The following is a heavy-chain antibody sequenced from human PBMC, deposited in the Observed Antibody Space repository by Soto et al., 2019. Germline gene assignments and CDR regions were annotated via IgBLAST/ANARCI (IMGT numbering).Heavy chain of an antibody. CDR3: ARGPTDYYDNSANYFLDY. J-gene: IGHJ4*02. CDR1: GYTFITYG. V-gene: IGHV1-18*01. Sequence: QVQLVQSGAEVKKPGASVKVSCKASGYTFITYGVSWVRQAPGQGLHWLGWISTYNGNTRYAERLQGRVTMTTDTTTNTAYMELRNLRSDDTAVYYCARGPTDYYDNSANYFLDYWGQGTLVTVSS. CDR2: ISTYNGNT. D-gene: IGHD3-22*01.